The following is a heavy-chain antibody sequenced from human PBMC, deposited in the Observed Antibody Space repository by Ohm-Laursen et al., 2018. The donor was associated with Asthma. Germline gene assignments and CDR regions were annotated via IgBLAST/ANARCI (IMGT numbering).Heavy chain of an antibody. CDR3: ARDSYYLGPTTGNWFDP. CDR2: IWYDGSNK. Sequence: SLRLSCAASGDTFNIFSNSWMAWVRQAPGKGLEWVAVIWYDGSNKYYADSVKGRFTISRDNSKNTLYLQMNSLRAEDTAVYYCARDSYYLGPTTGNWFDPWGQGTLVTVSS. V-gene: IGHV3-33*08. CDR1: GDTFNIFS. D-gene: IGHD1-26*01. J-gene: IGHJ5*02.